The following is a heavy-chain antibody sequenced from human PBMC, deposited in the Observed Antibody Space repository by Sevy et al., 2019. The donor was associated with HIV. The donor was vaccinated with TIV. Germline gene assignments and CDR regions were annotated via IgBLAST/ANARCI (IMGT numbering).Heavy chain of an antibody. CDR2: IKQDGSEK. V-gene: IGHV3-7*01. Sequence: GGSLRLSCAASGFTFSSYWMSWVRQAPGKGLEWVANIKQDGSEKYYVDSVKGRFTISRDNAKNSLYLQMNSLRAEDTAVYYCAREPIMITFGGLIVYFDYRGQGTLVTVSS. J-gene: IGHJ4*02. CDR1: GFTFSSYW. D-gene: IGHD3-16*02. CDR3: AREPIMITFGGLIVYFDY.